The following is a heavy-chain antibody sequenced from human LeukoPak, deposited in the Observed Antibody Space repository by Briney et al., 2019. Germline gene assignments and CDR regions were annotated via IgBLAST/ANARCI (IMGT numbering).Heavy chain of an antibody. CDR3: ARQNAVLLWFGESSAAFDY. D-gene: IGHD3-10*01. CDR1: GGSISSSSYY. J-gene: IGHJ4*02. Sequence: SETLSLTCTVSGGSISSSSYYWGWIRQPPGKGLEWIGRIYYSGSTDYNPSLKSRVTISVDTAKNQFSLKLSSLTSADTAVYNCARQNAVLLWFGESSAAFDYWGQGTLVTVSS. V-gene: IGHV4-39*01. CDR2: IYYSGST.